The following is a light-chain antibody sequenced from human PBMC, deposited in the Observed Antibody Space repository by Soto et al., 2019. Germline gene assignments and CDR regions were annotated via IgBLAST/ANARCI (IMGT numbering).Light chain of an antibody. Sequence: QSVLTQPPSVSGALGQTVTISCTGSSSNIGAGFDVHWYQRLPGTAPKLLIYAITIRHSGVPDRFSGAKSGTSASLAITGLQPEDEADYYCQSYDISLSASGIFGGGTKITVL. CDR2: AIT. V-gene: IGLV1-40*01. J-gene: IGLJ2*01. CDR3: QSYDISLSASGI. CDR1: SSNIGAGFD.